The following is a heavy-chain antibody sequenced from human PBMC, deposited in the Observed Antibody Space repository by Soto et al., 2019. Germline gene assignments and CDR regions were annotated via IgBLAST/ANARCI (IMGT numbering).Heavy chain of an antibody. CDR1: GFTFSSYG. CDR3: AKVTGPNYGDAPDY. Sequence: QVQLVESGGGVVQPGRSLRLSCAASGFTFSSYGMHWVRQAPGKGLEWVAVISYDGSNKYYADSVKGRFTISRDNSKNTLYLQMNSRRAEDTAVYYCAKVTGPNYGDAPDYWGQGTLVTVSS. V-gene: IGHV3-30*18. CDR2: ISYDGSNK. J-gene: IGHJ4*02. D-gene: IGHD4-17*01.